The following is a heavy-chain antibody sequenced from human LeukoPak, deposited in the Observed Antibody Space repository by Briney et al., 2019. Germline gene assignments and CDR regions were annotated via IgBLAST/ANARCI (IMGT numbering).Heavy chain of an antibody. CDR3: ATSTSRGPYYYYMDV. Sequence: GGSLRLSCAASGFTFSSYEMNWVRQAPGKGLEWVSYISSSGSTIYYADSVKGRFTISRDNAKNSLYLQMNSLRAEDTAVYHCATSTSRGPYYYYMDVWGKGTTVTVSS. V-gene: IGHV3-48*03. D-gene: IGHD2-2*01. CDR2: ISSSGSTI. J-gene: IGHJ6*03. CDR1: GFTFSSYE.